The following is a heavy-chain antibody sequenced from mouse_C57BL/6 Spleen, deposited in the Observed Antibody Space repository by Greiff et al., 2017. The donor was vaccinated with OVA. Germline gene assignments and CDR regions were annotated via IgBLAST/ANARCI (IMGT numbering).Heavy chain of an antibody. Sequence: VQGVESGAELVRPGASVTLSCKASGYTFTDYEMHWVKQTPVHGLEWIGAIDPETGGTAYNQKFKGKAILTADKSSSTAYMELRGLTSEDSAVYYGTRGGTTGTGAWFAYWGQGTLVTVSA. J-gene: IGHJ3*01. CDR2: IDPETGGT. D-gene: IGHD4-1*01. V-gene: IGHV1-15*01. CDR1: GYTFTDYE. CDR3: TRGGTTGTGAWFAY.